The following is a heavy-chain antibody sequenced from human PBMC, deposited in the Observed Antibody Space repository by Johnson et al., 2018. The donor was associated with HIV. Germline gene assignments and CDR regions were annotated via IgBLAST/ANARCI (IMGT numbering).Heavy chain of an antibody. J-gene: IGHJ3*02. V-gene: IGHV3-11*01. CDR3: ARGLRSGIVVVYDAFDI. CDR2: ISSSGSTI. CDR1: GSTFSDYY. Sequence: QMLLVESGGGLVKPGGSLRLSCAASGSTFSDYYMSWIRQAPGKGLVWVSYISSSGSTIYYADSVKGRFTSSRDNSKNSLYQQMNSLRAEDTAVYYCARGLRSGIVVVYDAFDIWGQGTMVTVSS. D-gene: IGHD3-22*01.